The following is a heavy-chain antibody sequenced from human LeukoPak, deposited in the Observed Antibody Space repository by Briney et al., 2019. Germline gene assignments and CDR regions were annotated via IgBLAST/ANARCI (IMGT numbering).Heavy chain of an antibody. V-gene: IGHV4-39*01. CDR1: GGSISSSSYY. J-gene: IGHJ5*02. CDR2: IYYSGST. D-gene: IGHD4-11*01. CDR3: ARGRSTVTTNRRRVFDP. Sequence: SETLSLTCTVSGGSISSSSYYRGWIRQPPGKGLEWIGSIYYSGSTYYNPSLKSRVTISVDTSKNQFSLKLSSVTAADTAVYYCARGRSTVTTNRRRVFDPWGQGTLVTVSS.